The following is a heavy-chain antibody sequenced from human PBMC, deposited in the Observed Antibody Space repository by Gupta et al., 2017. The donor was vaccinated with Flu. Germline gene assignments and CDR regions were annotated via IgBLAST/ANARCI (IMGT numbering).Heavy chain of an antibody. J-gene: IGHJ4*02. CDR1: GFTFDDYA. D-gene: IGHD3-22*01. CDR2: ISWNSGSI. Sequence: EVQLVESGGGLVQPGRSLRLSCAASGFTFDDYAMHWVRQAPGKGLEWVSGISWNSGSIGYADSVKGRFTISRDNAKNSLFLQMNTLRAEDTALYYCAKDLFVKYYDSSGSGVFDYWGQGTLVTVSS. CDR3: AKDLFVKYYDSSGSGVFDY. V-gene: IGHV3-9*01.